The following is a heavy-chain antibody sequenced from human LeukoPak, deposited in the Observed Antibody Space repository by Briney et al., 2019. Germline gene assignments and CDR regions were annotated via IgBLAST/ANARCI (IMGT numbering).Heavy chain of an antibody. CDR3: ARVAGYQLLPARVAGTYFDY. Sequence: ASVKVSCKASGYTFTSYYMHWVRQAPGQGLEWMGIINPSGGSTSYAQKFQGRVTMTRDMSTSTVYMELSSLRSDDTAVYYCARVAGYQLLPARVAGTYFDYWGQGTLVTVSS. CDR2: INPSGGST. V-gene: IGHV1-46*01. CDR1: GYTFTSYY. J-gene: IGHJ4*02. D-gene: IGHD2-2*01.